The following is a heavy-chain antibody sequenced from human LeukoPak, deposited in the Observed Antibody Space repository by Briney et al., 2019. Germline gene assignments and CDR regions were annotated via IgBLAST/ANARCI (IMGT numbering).Heavy chain of an antibody. J-gene: IGHJ4*02. Sequence: GRSLRLSCSASGFTFSIYGMSLVRQAPGKGLEWVSGISDSGDTTYYADSVKGRFTISRDNSKNTLYLQMNSLTVEDTAVYYCAKILAARPGYWGQGTLVTVSS. V-gene: IGHV3-23*01. CDR1: GFTFSIYG. D-gene: IGHD6-6*01. CDR3: AKILAARPGY. CDR2: ISDSGDTT.